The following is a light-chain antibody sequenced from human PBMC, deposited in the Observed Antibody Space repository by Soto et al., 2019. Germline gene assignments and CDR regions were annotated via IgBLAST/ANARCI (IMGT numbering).Light chain of an antibody. CDR2: GAS. CDR1: QSVSSN. J-gene: IGKJ1*01. Sequence: EIVMTQSPATLSVSPGERATLSCRASQSVSSNLAWYQRKPGQAPRLLIYGASTRATGIPDRFSGSGSGTDFTLTISRLEPEDFAVYYCQQYGSSPRTFGQGTKVEIK. CDR3: QQYGSSPRT. V-gene: IGKV3-20*01.